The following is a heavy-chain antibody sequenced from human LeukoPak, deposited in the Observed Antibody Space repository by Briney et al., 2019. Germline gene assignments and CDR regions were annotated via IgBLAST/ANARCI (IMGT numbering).Heavy chain of an antibody. CDR2: ISGSGGST. J-gene: IGHJ4*02. D-gene: IGHD4/OR15-4a*01. CDR1: GFTFSSYA. V-gene: IGHV3-23*01. Sequence: GGSLRLSCAASGFTFSSYAMSWVRQAPGKGLEWVSAISGSGGSTYYADSVKGRFTISRDNSKNTLYLQMNSLKTEDTAVYYCTTEADYWRGRDYWGQGTLVTVSS. CDR3: TTEADYWRGRDY.